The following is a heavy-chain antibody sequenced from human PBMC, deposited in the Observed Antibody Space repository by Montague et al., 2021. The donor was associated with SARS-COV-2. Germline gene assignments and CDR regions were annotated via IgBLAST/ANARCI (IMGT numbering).Heavy chain of an antibody. V-gene: IGHV4-34*01. CDR1: GGSFSRYY. J-gene: IGHJ6*03. CDR2: ISQSGNT. CDR3: ARLGDGIVPSPILGLGPYYSFYYMDV. Sequence: SETLSLTCAVSGGSFSRYYWSWIRQPPGEGLEWIGEISQSGNTKYNPSLQSRVSISLDTSRNQFSLKVSSVTAADTAIYYCARLGDGIVPSPILGLGPYYSFYYMDVWGKGTTVTVSS. D-gene: IGHD2-2*02.